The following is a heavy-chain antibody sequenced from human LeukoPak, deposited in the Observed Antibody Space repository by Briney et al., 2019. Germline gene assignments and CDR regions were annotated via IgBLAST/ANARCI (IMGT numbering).Heavy chain of an antibody. V-gene: IGHV3-15*01. J-gene: IGHJ4*02. Sequence: PGGSLRLSCAASGFTFSNAWMSWVRQAPGKGLEWVGRIKSKTDGGTTDYAAPVKGRFTISRDDSKNTLYLQMNSLETEDTAVYYCTTECSSTSCYSDYWGQGTLVTVSS. CDR3: TTECSSTSCYSDY. D-gene: IGHD2-2*02. CDR1: GFTFSNAW. CDR2: IKSKTDGGTT.